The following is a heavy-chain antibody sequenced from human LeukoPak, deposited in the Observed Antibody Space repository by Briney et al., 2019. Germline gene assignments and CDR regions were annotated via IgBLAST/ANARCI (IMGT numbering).Heavy chain of an antibody. D-gene: IGHD3-10*01. CDR2: ISNSGDTT. Sequence: GGSLRLSCAASGFTFRTYGMTWVRQAPGKGLEWVSAISNSGDTTYYGDSVKGRFTISRDNSKNTLYLQMNSLRAEDTAVYYCAKGTMANDYWGQGTLVTVSS. CDR1: GFTFRTYG. CDR3: AKGTMANDY. J-gene: IGHJ4*02. V-gene: IGHV3-23*01.